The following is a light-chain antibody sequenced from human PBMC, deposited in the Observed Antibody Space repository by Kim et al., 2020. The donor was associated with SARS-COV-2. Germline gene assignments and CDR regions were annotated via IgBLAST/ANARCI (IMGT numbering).Light chain of an antibody. CDR2: AAS. J-gene: IGKJ2*01. Sequence: SACTGDRVTISCRASQGISSYLAWYQQNPGKAPKLLIYAASTVQSGVPSRFSGSGSGTDFTLTISCLQSEDFATYYCQQYYSYSYTFGQGTKLEI. CDR3: QQYYSYSYT. V-gene: IGKV1-8*01. CDR1: QGISSY.